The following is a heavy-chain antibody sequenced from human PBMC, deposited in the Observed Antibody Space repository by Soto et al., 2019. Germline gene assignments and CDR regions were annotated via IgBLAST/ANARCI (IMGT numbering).Heavy chain of an antibody. CDR2: IYYSGST. V-gene: IGHV4-31*03. J-gene: IGHJ6*02. D-gene: IGHD5-18*01. Sequence: PSETLSLTCTVSGGSISSGGYYWSWIRQHPGKGLEWIGYIYYSGSTYYNPSLKSRVTISVDTSKNQFSLKLSSVTAADTAVYYCARVSVVTAMPAPDYYYYYYGMDVWGQGTTVTVSS. CDR3: ARVSVVTAMPAPDYYYYYYGMDV. CDR1: GGSISSGGYY.